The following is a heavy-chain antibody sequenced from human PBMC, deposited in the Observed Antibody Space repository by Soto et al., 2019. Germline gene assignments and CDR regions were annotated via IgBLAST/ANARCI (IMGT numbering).Heavy chain of an antibody. CDR2: INHSGST. V-gene: IGHV4-34*01. D-gene: IGHD3-10*01. Sequence: SETLSLTCAVYGGSFSGYYWSWIRQPPGKGLEWIGEINHSGSTNYNPSLKSRVTISVDTSKNQFSLKLSSVTAADTAVYYCARGGYYGSGSYYSAYYYYGMDVWGQGTTVTVSS. CDR1: GGSFSGYY. J-gene: IGHJ6*02. CDR3: ARGGYYGSGSYYSAYYYYGMDV.